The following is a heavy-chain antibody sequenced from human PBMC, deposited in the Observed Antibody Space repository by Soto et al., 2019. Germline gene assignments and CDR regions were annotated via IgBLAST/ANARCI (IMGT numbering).Heavy chain of an antibody. CDR2: IYHSGST. CDR1: GGSISSGLYS. V-gene: IGHV4-30-2*01. CDR3: ARGTTSTDCSGGSCYYYYYGMDV. Sequence: SETPSLTCAVSGGSISSGLYSLSWIRQPPWKGLEWILYIYHSGSTYYNPSLKSRVTISVDRSKNQFSLKLSSVTAADTAVYYCARGTTSTDCSGGSCYYYYYGMDVWGQGTTVTVSS. D-gene: IGHD2-15*01. J-gene: IGHJ6*02.